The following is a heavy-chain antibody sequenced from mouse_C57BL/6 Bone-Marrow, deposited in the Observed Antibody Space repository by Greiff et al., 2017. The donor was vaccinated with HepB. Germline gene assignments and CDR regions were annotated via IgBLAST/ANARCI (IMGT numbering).Heavy chain of an antibody. Sequence: EVQLQQSGAELVRPGASVKLSCTASGFNIKDDYMHWVKQRPEQGLEWIGWIDPENGDTEYASKFQGKATITADTSSNTAYLQLSSLTSEDTAVYYCTTDYGSSYYAMDYGGQETSVTVSS. CDR2: IDPENGDT. D-gene: IGHD1-1*01. CDR1: GFNIKDDY. V-gene: IGHV14-4*01. J-gene: IGHJ4*01. CDR3: TTDYGSSYYAMDY.